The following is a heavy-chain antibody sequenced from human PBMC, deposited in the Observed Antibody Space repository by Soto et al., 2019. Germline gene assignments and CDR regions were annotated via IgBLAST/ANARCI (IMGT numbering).Heavy chain of an antibody. D-gene: IGHD2-8*01. Sequence: SETLSLTCAVYGGSFSGYYWSWIRQPPGKGLEWIGEINHSGSTNYNPSLKSRVTISVDTSKNQFSLKLSSVTAADTAVYYCARGGVLMVYAGLDYWGQGTLVTVSS. CDR1: GGSFSGYY. J-gene: IGHJ4*02. V-gene: IGHV4-34*01. CDR3: ARGGVLMVYAGLDY. CDR2: INHSGST.